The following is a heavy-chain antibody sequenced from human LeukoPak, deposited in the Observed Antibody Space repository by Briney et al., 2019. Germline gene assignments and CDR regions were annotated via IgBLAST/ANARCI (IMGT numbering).Heavy chain of an antibody. J-gene: IGHJ2*01. CDR1: GGSISSYY. CDR3: ARPGGVTPWGWYFDL. V-gene: IGHV4-59*08. D-gene: IGHD4-23*01. CDR2: IYYSGST. Sequence: SETLSLTCTVSGGSISSYYWSWIRQPPGKGLEWIGYIYYSGSTNYNPSLKSRVTISVDTSKNQFSLKLSSVTAADTAVYYCARPGGVTPWGWYFDLWGRGTLVTVSS.